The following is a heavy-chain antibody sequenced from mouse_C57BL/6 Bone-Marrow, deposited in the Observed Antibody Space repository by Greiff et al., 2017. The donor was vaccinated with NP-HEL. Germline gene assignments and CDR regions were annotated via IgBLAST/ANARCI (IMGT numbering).Heavy chain of an antibody. CDR3: ARENYGSYWYFEV. J-gene: IGHJ1*03. V-gene: IGHV7-1*01. CDR2: SRNKANDYTT. Sequence: EVKVVESGGGLVQSGRSLRLSCATSGFTFSDFYMEWVRQAPGKGLEWIAASRNKANDYTTEYSASVKGRFIVSRDTSQSILYLQMNALRAEDTAIDYCARENYGSYWYFEVWGTGTTVTVSS. D-gene: IGHD2-2*01. CDR1: GFTFSDFY.